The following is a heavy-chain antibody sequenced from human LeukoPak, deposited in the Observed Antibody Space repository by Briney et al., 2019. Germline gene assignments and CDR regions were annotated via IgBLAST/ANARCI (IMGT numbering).Heavy chain of an antibody. V-gene: IGHV3-23*01. Sequence: GGSLRLSCAASGFTFSTYTMNWVRQAPGKGLEWVSGIYGSGGASFYADSVKGRFTIARGNSKNTLYLQMNSLRAEDTAVYYCAKGRGGSGWTGFDYRGQGTLVTVSS. CDR1: GFTFSTYT. CDR2: IYGSGGAS. D-gene: IGHD6-19*01. CDR3: AKGRGGSGWTGFDY. J-gene: IGHJ4*02.